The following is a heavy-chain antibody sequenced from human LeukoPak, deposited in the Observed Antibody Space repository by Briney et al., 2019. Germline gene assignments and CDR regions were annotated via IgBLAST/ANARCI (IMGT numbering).Heavy chain of an antibody. CDR1: DDSISTSSHY. CDR3: ARDRAVGYDFWSGYYSDV. J-gene: IGHJ6*04. D-gene: IGHD3/OR15-3a*01. Sequence: PSETLSLTCTVSDDSISTSSHYWGWIRQPPGKGLDWIGSISDSGNTYYNPSLKTRVTISVDTSAIQFSLKLTSVTAADTAVYYCARDRAVGYDFWSGYYSDVWGKGTTVIVSS. CDR2: ISDSGNT. V-gene: IGHV4-39*07.